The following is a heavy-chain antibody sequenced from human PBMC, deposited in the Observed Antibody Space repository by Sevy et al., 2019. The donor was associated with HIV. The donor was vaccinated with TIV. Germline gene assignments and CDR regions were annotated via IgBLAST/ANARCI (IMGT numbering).Heavy chain of an antibody. CDR1: GFTFSSYW. D-gene: IGHD6-19*01. Sequence: GGSLRLSCAASGFTFSSYWMSWVRQAPGKGLEWVANIKQDGSEKYYVDSVKGRFTISRDNAKNSLYLQMNSLRAEDTAVYYCARENVGSAGAYYGMDVWGQGTMVTVSS. CDR3: ARENVGSAGAYYGMDV. CDR2: IKQDGSEK. V-gene: IGHV3-7*01. J-gene: IGHJ6*02.